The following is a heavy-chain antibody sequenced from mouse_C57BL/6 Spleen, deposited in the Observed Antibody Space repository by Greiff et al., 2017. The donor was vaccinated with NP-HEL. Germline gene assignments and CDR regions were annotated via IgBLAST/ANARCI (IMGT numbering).Heavy chain of an antibody. J-gene: IGHJ3*01. D-gene: IGHD1-1*01. CDR3: AREEDYGSSYDRFAY. CDR1: GFTFSDYG. CDR2: ISSGSSTI. V-gene: IGHV5-17*01. Sequence: DVQLVESGGGLVKPGGSLKLSCAASGFTFSDYGMHWVRQAPEKGLEWVAYISSGSSTIYYADTVKGRFTISRDNAKNTLFLQMTSLRSEDTAMYYCAREEDYGSSYDRFAYWGQGTLVTVSA.